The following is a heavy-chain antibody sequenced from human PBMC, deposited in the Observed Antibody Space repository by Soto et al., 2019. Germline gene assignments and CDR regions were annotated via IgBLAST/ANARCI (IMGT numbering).Heavy chain of an antibody. CDR1: RYTFTSYY. D-gene: IGHD2-8*02. CDR2: INPSGGST. Sequence: ASVKVSCKASRYTFTSYYMHWVRQAPGQGLEWMGIINPSGGSTSYAQKFQGRVTMTRDTSTSTVYMELSSLRSEDTAVYYCARGDYGTGGYPFPYFDYWGQGTLVTVSS. V-gene: IGHV1-46*01. CDR3: ARGDYGTGGYPFPYFDY. J-gene: IGHJ4*02.